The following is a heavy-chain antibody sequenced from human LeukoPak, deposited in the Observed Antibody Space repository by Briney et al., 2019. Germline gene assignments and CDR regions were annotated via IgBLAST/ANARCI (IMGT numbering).Heavy chain of an antibody. CDR3: AREYDSGYCFDY. V-gene: IGHV3-53*01. CDR2: IYRGGET. Sequence: PGGSLRLSCAASGVTVSSNFMSWVRQAPGKGLEWVSVIYRGGETYYADSVKGRFTISRDNSKNTLYLQMTSLRVEDTAVYYCAREYDSGYCFDYWGQGTLVTVSS. D-gene: IGHD3-22*01. J-gene: IGHJ4*02. CDR1: GVTVSSNF.